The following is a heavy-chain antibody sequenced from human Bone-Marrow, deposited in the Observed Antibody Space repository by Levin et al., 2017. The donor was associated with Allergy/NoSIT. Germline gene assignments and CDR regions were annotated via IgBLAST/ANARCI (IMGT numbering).Heavy chain of an antibody. CDR2: ISYDGSNK. Sequence: GGSLRLSCAASGFTFSSYGMHWVRQAPGKGLEWVAVISYDGSNKYYADSVKGRFTISRDNSKNTLYLQMNSLRAEDTAVYYCAKDGMRENCSSTSCYGGNPYYFDYWGQGTLVTVSS. D-gene: IGHD2-2*01. CDR1: GFTFSSYG. CDR3: AKDGMRENCSSTSCYGGNPYYFDY. V-gene: IGHV3-30*18. J-gene: IGHJ4*02.